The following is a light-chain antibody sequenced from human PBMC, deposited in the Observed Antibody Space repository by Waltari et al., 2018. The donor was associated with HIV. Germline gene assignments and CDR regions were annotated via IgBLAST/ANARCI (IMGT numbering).Light chain of an antibody. V-gene: IGLV1-40*01. J-gene: IGLJ3*02. CDR2: GNS. CDR3: QSYDSSLSGV. Sequence: QSVLTQPPSVSGAPGQRVTISCTGSSSNIGAGYAVHWYQQLPGTAPKVLIYGNSNRPSGVPDRFSGSKSGTSASLAITGLQAEDEADYYCQSYDSSLSGVFGGGTKLTVL. CDR1: SSNIGAGYA.